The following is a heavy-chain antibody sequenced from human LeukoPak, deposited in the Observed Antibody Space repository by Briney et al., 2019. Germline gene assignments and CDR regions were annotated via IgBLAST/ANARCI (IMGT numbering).Heavy chain of an antibody. CDR3: ARDMHYDSIYDGSDYYYYYGMDV. Sequence: GGSLRLSCAASGFTFSSYSMNWVRQAPGKGLEWVSSISSSSSYIYYADSVKGRFTISRDNAKNSLYLQMNSLRAEDTAAYYCARDMHYDSIYDGSDYYYYYGMDVWGQGTTVTVSS. CDR1: GFTFSSYS. CDR2: ISSSSSYI. D-gene: IGHD3-22*01. V-gene: IGHV3-21*01. J-gene: IGHJ6*02.